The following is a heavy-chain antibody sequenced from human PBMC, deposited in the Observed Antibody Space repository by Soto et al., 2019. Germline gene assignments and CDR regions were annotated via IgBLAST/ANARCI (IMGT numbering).Heavy chain of an antibody. CDR3: ATKVRVPNYIYYGMDV. Sequence: QVHLVESGGGVVQPGRALRLSCAASGFTFNTSGMHWVRQAPGKGLEWVAVIAFDGSQAFYGDSVRGRFTISRDNSKNTLFLQMKSLTPEDTAVYYCATKVRVPNYIYYGMDVWGQGTKVTVSS. CDR2: IAFDGSQA. V-gene: IGHV3-30*03. CDR1: GFTFNTSG. D-gene: IGHD3-3*01. J-gene: IGHJ6*02.